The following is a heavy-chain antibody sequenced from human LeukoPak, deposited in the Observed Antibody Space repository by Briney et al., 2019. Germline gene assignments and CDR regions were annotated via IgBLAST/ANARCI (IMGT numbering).Heavy chain of an antibody. V-gene: IGHV3-7*01. Sequence: GGSLRLSCAASGFTFSTYWMNWVRQAPGKGLKWVANIKPDGSDKYYVDSVKGRFTVSRDNAKYSLYLQMNSLRAEDTAVYYCARDRPIHSSWDAFDIWGQGTMVTVSS. CDR2: IKPDGSDK. CDR1: GFTFSTYW. J-gene: IGHJ3*02. D-gene: IGHD6-13*01. CDR3: ARDRPIHSSWDAFDI.